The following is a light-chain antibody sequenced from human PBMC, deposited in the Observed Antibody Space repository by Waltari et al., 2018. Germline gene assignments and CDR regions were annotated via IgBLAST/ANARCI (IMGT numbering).Light chain of an antibody. Sequence: EIVLTQSPGTLSFSPGERATLSCRASQSVSRTLAWYQQKPGQAPRLLIYDASSRATGIPDRFSGSGSGTDFSLTITRLEPEDFAVYYCQHYVSLPVTFGQGTKVEIK. V-gene: IGKV3-20*01. J-gene: IGKJ1*01. CDR1: QSVSRT. CDR3: QHYVSLPVT. CDR2: DAS.